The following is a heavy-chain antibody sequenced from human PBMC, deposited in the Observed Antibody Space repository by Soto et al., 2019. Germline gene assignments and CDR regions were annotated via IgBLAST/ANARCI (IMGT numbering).Heavy chain of an antibody. J-gene: IGHJ4*02. CDR3: AKLRSCFDY. CDR1: GFTFSSYA. CDR2: ISGSGGIT. V-gene: IGHV3-23*01. Sequence: GGSLRLSCAASGFTFSSYAMSCVRQAPWKGLEWVSAISGSGGITYYADSVKGRFTISRDNSKNTLYLQMNSLRAEDTAVYYCAKLRSCFDYWGQGTLVTVSS.